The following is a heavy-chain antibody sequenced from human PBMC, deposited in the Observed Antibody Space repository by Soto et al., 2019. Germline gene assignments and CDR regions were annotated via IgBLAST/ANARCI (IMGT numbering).Heavy chain of an antibody. CDR1: GGSISSYY. J-gene: IGHJ6*02. Sequence: PSETLSLTCTVSGGSISSYYWSWIRQPPGKGLEWIGYIYYSGSTNYNPSLKSRVTISVDTSKNQFSLKLSSVTAADTAVYYCARGRKWELLSYYYYGMDVWGQGTTVTVSS. CDR3: ARGRKWELLSYYYYGMDV. D-gene: IGHD1-26*01. CDR2: IYYSGST. V-gene: IGHV4-59*01.